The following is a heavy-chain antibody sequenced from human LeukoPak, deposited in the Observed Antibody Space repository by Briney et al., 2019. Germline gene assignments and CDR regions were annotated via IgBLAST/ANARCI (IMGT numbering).Heavy chain of an antibody. D-gene: IGHD3-10*01. CDR2: ISGSDDGT. V-gene: IGHV3-23*01. CDR3: AKGSAVRGGPYFDY. Sequence: GGSLRLSSAASRFTFSTYAMSWVRESPGKGLEWVSAISGSDDGTYYADSVKGRLAISRDNSKNTLYLQMNSLRAEDTAVYYCAKGSAVRGGPYFDYWGQGTLVSVSS. CDR1: RFTFSTYA. J-gene: IGHJ4*02.